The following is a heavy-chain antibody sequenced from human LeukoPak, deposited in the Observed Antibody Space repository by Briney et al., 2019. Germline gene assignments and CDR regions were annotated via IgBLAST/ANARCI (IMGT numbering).Heavy chain of an antibody. J-gene: IGHJ4*02. CDR1: GFTLSSYW. CDR3: ATWGCCDSGTCDPG. CDR2: IHSDGRTT. V-gene: IGHV3-74*01. Sequence: GGSLRLSCAASGFTLSSYWMEWVRQAPGKGLVWVSRIHSDGRTTSYADSVRGRFTISRDNAKNTLYLQMDSLRAEDTAVYYCATWGCCDSGTCDPGWGQGALVTVSS. D-gene: IGHD2-15*01.